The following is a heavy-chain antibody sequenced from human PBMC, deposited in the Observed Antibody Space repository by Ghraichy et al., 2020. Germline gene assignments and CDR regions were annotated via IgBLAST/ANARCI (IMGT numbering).Heavy chain of an antibody. D-gene: IGHD3-10*01. J-gene: IGHJ6*02. CDR3: ARALRGYYYGMDV. CDR1: GFTFNTYT. CDR2: ISGTSSYL. V-gene: IGHV3-21*01. Sequence: GGSLRLSCAASGFTFNTYTMNWVRQAPGKGLEWVSSISGTSSYLYYGDSVRGRFTISRDNAKNSQYLQMNSLRAEATAVYYCARALRGYYYGMDVWGQGTTVTVSS.